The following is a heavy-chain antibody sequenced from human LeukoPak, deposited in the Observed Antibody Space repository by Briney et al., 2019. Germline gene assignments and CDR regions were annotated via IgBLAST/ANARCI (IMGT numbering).Heavy chain of an antibody. Sequence: PSETLSLTCTVSGGSISSSSYYWGWIRQPPGKGLEWIGSIYYSGSTYYNPSLKSRVTISVDTSKNQFSLKLSSVTAADTAVYYCATEHKYSSSWYWFDPWGQGTLVTVSS. CDR1: GGSISSSSYY. D-gene: IGHD6-13*01. J-gene: IGHJ5*02. CDR2: IYYSGST. CDR3: ATEHKYSSSWYWFDP. V-gene: IGHV4-39*01.